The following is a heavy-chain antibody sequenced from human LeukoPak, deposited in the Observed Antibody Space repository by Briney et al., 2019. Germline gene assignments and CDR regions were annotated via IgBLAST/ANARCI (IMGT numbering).Heavy chain of an antibody. CDR2: ISYDGSNK. CDR3: AKEGKSIAAAGFDY. CDR1: GFTFSSYG. D-gene: IGHD6-13*01. J-gene: IGHJ4*02. V-gene: IGHV3-30*18. Sequence: GGSLRLSCAASGFTFSSYGMHWVRQAPGKGLEWVAVISYDGSNKYYADSVKGRFTISRDNSKNTLYLQMNSLRAEDTAVYYCAKEGKSIAAAGFDYWGQGTLVTVSS.